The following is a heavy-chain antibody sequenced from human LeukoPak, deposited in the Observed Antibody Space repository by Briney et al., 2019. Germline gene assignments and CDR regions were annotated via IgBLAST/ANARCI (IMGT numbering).Heavy chain of an antibody. CDR1: GYSMSSGYY. CDR2: MYHTGST. J-gene: IGHJ4*02. V-gene: IGHV4-38-2*02. Sequence: SETLSLTCTVSGYSMSSGYYWGWIRPPPERGLEWIGSMYHTGSTYYNPSLKSRVTIPVDTSKNQFYLKLSSVTAADTAVYYCARGYCSGGSCYIYVFDYWGQGTLVTVSS. CDR3: ARGYCSGGSCYIYVFDY. D-gene: IGHD2-15*01.